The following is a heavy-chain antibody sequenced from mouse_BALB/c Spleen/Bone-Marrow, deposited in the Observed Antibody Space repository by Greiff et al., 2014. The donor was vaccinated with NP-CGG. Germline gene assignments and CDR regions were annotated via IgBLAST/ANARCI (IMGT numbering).Heavy chain of an antibody. J-gene: IGHJ4*01. CDR2: IFPGTVTT. CDR3: ARGGAMDN. V-gene: IGHV1S132*01. CDR1: GYTFTSYW. Sequence: QVQLQQPGAELVKPGASVKLSCKTSGYTFTSYWIQWIKQRPGQGLEWIGEIFPGTVTTHYNENFKGKATLTIDASSTTAYMQFSSLTSEDSAVYFCARGGAMDNWGQGTSVTVSS.